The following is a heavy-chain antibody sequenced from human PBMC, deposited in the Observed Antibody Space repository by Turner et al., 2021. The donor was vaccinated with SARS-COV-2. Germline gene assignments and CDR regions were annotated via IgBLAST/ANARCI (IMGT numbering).Heavy chain of an antibody. J-gene: IGHJ4*02. V-gene: IGHV3-23*01. CDR3: AKTRGPVAFHPDS. Sequence: EVQVLESGGTLVQPGGSLRLSCAVSGFICSNYAMTWVRQSPGRGLEWVCSIFSDGDSTYYADSVKGRFTISRDDSKNTVSLQMNSLRAEDTALYYCAKTRGPVAFHPDSWGQGTLVTVSS. CDR2: IFSDGDST. CDR1: GFICSNYA. D-gene: IGHD2-2*01.